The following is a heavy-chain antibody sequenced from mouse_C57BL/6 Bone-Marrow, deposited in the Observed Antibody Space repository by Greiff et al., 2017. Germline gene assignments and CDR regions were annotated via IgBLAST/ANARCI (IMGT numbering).Heavy chain of an antibody. D-gene: IGHD1-1*01. CDR3: ARIAYYGSSSTFDY. CDR1: GFSLSTFGMG. V-gene: IGHV8-8*01. Sequence: VMLVESGPGILQPSQTLSLTCSFSGFSLSTFGMGFGWIRQPSGKGLEWLAHIWWDDDKYYHPALKRRLTISKDTSKNQVFLKIANVDTADTSTYYCARIAYYGSSSTFDYWGQGTTLTVSS. CDR2: IWWDDDK. J-gene: IGHJ2*01.